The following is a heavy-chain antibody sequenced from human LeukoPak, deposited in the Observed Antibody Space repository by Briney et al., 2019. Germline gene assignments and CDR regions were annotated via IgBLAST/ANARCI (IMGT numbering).Heavy chain of an antibody. CDR2: VSGSGSST. V-gene: IGHV3-23*01. Sequence: GGSLRLSCAASGFTFSSYVIRWVRQAPGKGLEWVSGVSGSGSSTYYADSVKGRFTISRDNSKNTLYLQMNSLRAEDTAVYYCAKTAGSYYFDYWGRGTLVTVSS. CDR1: GFTFSSYV. D-gene: IGHD3-10*01. J-gene: IGHJ4*02. CDR3: AKTAGSYYFDY.